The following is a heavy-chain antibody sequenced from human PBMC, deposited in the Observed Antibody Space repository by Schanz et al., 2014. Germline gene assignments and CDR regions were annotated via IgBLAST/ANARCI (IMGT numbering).Heavy chain of an antibody. Sequence: QVQLVQSGAEVKKPGASVKVSCKASGYSFISHAIHWVRQAPGQRLEWMGWINTASGNTRYSEAFQGRVTMTRDTSATTAYMELSSLTSEDTAVHYCARGRGFYDYWGPGTLXSVSS. CDR2: INTASGNT. CDR3: ARGRGFYDY. V-gene: IGHV1-3*04. J-gene: IGHJ4*02. CDR1: GYSFISHA. D-gene: IGHD3-10*01.